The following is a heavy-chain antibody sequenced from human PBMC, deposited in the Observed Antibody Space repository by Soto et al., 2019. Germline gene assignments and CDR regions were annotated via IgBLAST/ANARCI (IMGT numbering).Heavy chain of an antibody. J-gene: IGHJ4*02. Sequence: QVQLQESGPGLVKPSGTLSLTCAVSGGSISSSNWWSWVRQPPGKGLEWIGEIYHSGSTNYNPSLKDRVTISVDKSKNQFSLKLSSVTAADTAVYYCARAAMGGSSWPFEYWGQGTLVTVSS. V-gene: IGHV4-4*02. CDR1: GGSISSSNW. D-gene: IGHD6-13*01. CDR3: ARAAMGGSSWPFEY. CDR2: IYHSGST.